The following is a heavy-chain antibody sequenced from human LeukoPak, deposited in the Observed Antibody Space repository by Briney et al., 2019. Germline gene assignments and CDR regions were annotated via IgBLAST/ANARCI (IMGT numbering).Heavy chain of an antibody. V-gene: IGHV1-69-2*01. CDR1: GYTFTDYY. Sequence: VKISCKVSGYTFTDYYMHWAQQAPGKGLEWMGLVDPEDGETIYAEKFQGRVTITADTSTDTAYMELSSLRSEDTAVYYCATDFPAYYYGSGSYSYFDYWGQGTLVTVSS. CDR3: ATDFPAYYYGSGSYSYFDY. CDR2: VDPEDGET. D-gene: IGHD3-10*01. J-gene: IGHJ4*02.